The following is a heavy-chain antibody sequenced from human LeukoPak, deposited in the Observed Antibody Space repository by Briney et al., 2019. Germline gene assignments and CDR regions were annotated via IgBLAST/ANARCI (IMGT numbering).Heavy chain of an antibody. Sequence: GGSLRLSCAASGFTFDDYTMHWVRQAPGKGLEWVSVISWVGGNTYYADSVKGRFTISRDKRKNSLYLQMNSLRTEDTALYYCAKDIGANYGGNLMDVWGKGATGTVSS. D-gene: IGHD4-23*01. V-gene: IGHV3-43*01. J-gene: IGHJ6*03. CDR1: GFTFDDYT. CDR2: ISWVGGNT. CDR3: AKDIGANYGGNLMDV.